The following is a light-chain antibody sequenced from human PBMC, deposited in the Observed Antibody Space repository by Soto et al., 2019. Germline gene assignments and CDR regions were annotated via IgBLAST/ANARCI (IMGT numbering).Light chain of an antibody. CDR1: QTISSNF. CDR2: GVS. Sequence: EIVLTQSPGTLSLSPGEGATLACRASQTISSNFLAWYQQKPGQPPRLLIYGVSIRATGIPDGFSGSGSGTDFTLTISRLEPEDFAVYYCQQCGSSPWTFGQGTTVEIK. CDR3: QQCGSSPWT. J-gene: IGKJ1*01. V-gene: IGKV3-20*01.